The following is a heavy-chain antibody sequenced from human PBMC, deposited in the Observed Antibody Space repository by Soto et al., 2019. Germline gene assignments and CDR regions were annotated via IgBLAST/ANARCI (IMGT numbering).Heavy chain of an antibody. V-gene: IGHV3-33*01. CDR3: AXXXRXXYYFDY. CDR1: GFTFSSYG. J-gene: IGHJ4*02. CDR2: IWYDGSNK. Sequence: QVQLVESGGGVVQPGRSLRLSCAASGFTFSSYGMHWVRQAPGKGLEWVAVIWYDGSNKYYADSVKGRFTISRDNSKNTLYLQMNXLRXXXXAVXXCAXXXRXXYYFDYWGQGTLVTVSS.